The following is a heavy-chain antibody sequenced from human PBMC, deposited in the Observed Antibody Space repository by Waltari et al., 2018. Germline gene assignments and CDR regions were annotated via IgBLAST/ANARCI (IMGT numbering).Heavy chain of an antibody. CDR2: IIGSGGST. Sequence: EVQLLESGGDLVQPGGSLRPSCAASGFAFDRYPMPWVRQAPGKGLEWVSAIIGSGGSTYYADSVKGRFTISRDNSKDTVYLQMSTLRAEDTALYYCAKVDNDYDLWGQGTLVTVSS. V-gene: IGHV3-23*01. D-gene: IGHD4-17*01. J-gene: IGHJ5*02. CDR1: GFAFDRYP. CDR3: AKVDNDYDL.